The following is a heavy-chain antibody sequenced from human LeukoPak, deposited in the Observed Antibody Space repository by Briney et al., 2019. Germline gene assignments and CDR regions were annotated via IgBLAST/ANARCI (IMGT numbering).Heavy chain of an antibody. Sequence: TSETLSLTCTVSGDSISSYYWSWIRQPAGKGLEWIGRIHTSGSTNYNPSLKSRVTMSVDTSKNQFSLKLSSVTAADTAVYYCARVAIPYDISPYYDGYMDVWGKGTTVTVSS. CDR2: IHTSGST. V-gene: IGHV4-4*07. D-gene: IGHD3-22*01. CDR3: ARVAIPYDISPYYDGYMDV. J-gene: IGHJ6*03. CDR1: GDSISSYY.